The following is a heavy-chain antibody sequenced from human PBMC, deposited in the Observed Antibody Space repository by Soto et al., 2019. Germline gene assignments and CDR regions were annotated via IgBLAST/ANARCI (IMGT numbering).Heavy chain of an antibody. CDR3: TRDSSGWPD. J-gene: IGHJ4*02. D-gene: IGHD6-19*01. CDR1: GFTFSGSA. Sequence: EVQLVESGGGLVQPGGSLKLSCAASGFTFSGSAMHWVRQTSGKGLEWVGRIRSKVNSYATAYAASVKGRFTISRDDSKNTAYLQMNSLKTEDMAVYNCTRDSSGWPDWGQGTLVTVSS. V-gene: IGHV3-73*02. CDR2: IRSKVNSYAT.